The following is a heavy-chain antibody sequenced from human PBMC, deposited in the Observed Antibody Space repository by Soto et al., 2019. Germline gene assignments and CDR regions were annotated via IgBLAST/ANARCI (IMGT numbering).Heavy chain of an antibody. J-gene: IGHJ6*02. Sequence: QVQLQESGPGLVKPSETLSLTCTFSGASMTSHYWSWIRQPPGKGLEWIGYFDDNGVTKYNLSLKNRVNISISTHDKQYSLPLSSLTAVDKAVDFGARSYFDTLKDGLGVWGQGTKV. CDR2: FDDNGVT. D-gene: IGHD3-9*01. CDR1: GASMTSHY. CDR3: ARSYFDTLKDGLGV. V-gene: IGHV4-59*11.